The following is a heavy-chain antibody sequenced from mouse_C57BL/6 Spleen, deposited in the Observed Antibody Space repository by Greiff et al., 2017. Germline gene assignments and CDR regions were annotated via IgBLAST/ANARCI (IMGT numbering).Heavy chain of an antibody. V-gene: IGHV1-80*01. J-gene: IGHJ1*03. CDR3: ASSGDQSYWYFDV. D-gene: IGHD3-3*01. CDR2: IYPGDGDT. CDR1: GYAFSSYW. Sequence: QVQLQQSGAELVKPGASVKISCKASGYAFSSYWMNWVKQRPGKGLEWIGQIYPGDGDTNYNGKFKGKATLTADKSSSTAYMQLSSLTSEDSAVYFCASSGDQSYWYFDVWGTGTTVTVSS.